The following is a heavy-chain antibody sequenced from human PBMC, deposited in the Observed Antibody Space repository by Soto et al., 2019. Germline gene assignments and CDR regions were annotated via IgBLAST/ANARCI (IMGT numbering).Heavy chain of an antibody. J-gene: IGHJ5*01. D-gene: IGHD2-15*01. CDR2: IYKSATT. CDR3: ARGRYCLTGRCFPNWFDS. Sequence: LSLTCSVSGDSISTVDYFWAWIRQPPGQALEYIGYIYKSATTYYNPSFESRVAISLDTSKSQFSLNVTSVTAADTAVYFCARGRYCLTGRCFPNWFDSWGQGTLVTSPQ. CDR1: GDSISTVDYF. V-gene: IGHV4-30-4*08.